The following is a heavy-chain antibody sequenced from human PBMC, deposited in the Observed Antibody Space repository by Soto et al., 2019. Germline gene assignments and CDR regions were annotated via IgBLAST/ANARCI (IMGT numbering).Heavy chain of an antibody. Sequence: QLQLQESGSGLVKPSQTLSLTCAVSGGSISSGGYSCSWIRQPPGKGLEWIGYLYHRGSTYDNPSLKSEVTLSLGRSRSQFSLKLSSVTAADTAVYYCARGPDWSGDCYSYCLESWGQGTLVTVSS. CDR1: GGSISSGGYS. J-gene: IGHJ4*02. D-gene: IGHD2-21*02. V-gene: IGHV4-30-2*01. CDR3: ARGPDWSGDCYSYCLES. CDR2: LYHRGST.